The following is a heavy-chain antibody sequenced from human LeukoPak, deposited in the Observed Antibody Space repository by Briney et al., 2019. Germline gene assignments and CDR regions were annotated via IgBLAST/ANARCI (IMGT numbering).Heavy chain of an antibody. Sequence: GESLKISCKGSGYGFSSHWIAWVRQMPGKGLEWMGSIYPRDSDTRYSPSFQGQVTISADTSANIALLQWSSLKASDTAMYYCARDGGYFFDYWGQGTLVTVSS. CDR2: IYPRDSDT. J-gene: IGHJ4*02. CDR3: ARDGGYFFDY. CDR1: GYGFSSHW. V-gene: IGHV5-51*01. D-gene: IGHD3-10*01.